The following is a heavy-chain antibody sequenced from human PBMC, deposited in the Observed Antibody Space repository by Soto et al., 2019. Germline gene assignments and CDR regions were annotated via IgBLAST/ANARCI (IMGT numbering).Heavy chain of an antibody. D-gene: IGHD1-1*01. CDR1: RYSFTTYA. V-gene: IGHV1-3*01. CDR3: ARDPGTGAALRAYHFDY. Sequence: SVKVSCKASRYSFTTYALHWVRQAPVQRLEWMGWINAGNGDTKYSEKFQGRVTITRDTSANTAYMELSSLRSEDTSVYYCARDPGTGAALRAYHFDYWGQGTLVTVSS. J-gene: IGHJ4*02. CDR2: INAGNGDT.